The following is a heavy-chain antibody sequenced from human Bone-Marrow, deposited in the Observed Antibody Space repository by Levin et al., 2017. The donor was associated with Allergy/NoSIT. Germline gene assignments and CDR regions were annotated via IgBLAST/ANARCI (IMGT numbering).Heavy chain of an antibody. CDR2: VWYDGSLS. CDR1: GFIFNAYA. Sequence: SCAASGFIFNAYAMHWVRQAPGKGLEWVAVVWYDGSLSKYADSVKGRFTLSRDNDKDTLHLQLDRVRAEDTAIYYCARGTMNGDYGGYFDYWGQGALVTVSS. J-gene: IGHJ4*02. CDR3: ARGTMNGDYGGYFDY. V-gene: IGHV3-33*01. D-gene: IGHD4-17*01.